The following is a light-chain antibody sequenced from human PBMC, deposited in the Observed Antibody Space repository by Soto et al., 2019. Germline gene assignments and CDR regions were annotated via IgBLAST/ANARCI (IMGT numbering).Light chain of an antibody. CDR3: QQYSNCSPGT. V-gene: IGKV1-5*01. CDR2: DAS. CDR1: QTISSY. Sequence: DTQMTQSPSTLSGSLGDRGTLSCRASQTISSYLAWYQQKPGQAPRLPIYDASALATSVPSRFCGSGSGTEFIITINSLLPDDFAAYYCQQYSNCSPGTFGRGTKVDI. J-gene: IGKJ1*01.